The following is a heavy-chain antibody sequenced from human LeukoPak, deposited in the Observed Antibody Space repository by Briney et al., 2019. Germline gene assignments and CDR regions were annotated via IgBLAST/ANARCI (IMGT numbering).Heavy chain of an antibody. Sequence: ASVKVSCKASGYTFTSYYMHWVRQAPGQGLEWMGIINPSGGSTSYAQKFQGRVTITADESTSTAYMELSSLRSEDTAVYYCARERDYYDSSGYPTPFDYWGQGTLVTVSS. CDR2: INPSGGST. V-gene: IGHV1-46*01. CDR1: GYTFTSYY. CDR3: ARERDYYDSSGYPTPFDY. J-gene: IGHJ4*02. D-gene: IGHD3-22*01.